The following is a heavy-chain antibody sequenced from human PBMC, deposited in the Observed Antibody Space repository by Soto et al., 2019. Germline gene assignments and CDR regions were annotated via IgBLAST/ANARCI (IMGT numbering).Heavy chain of an antibody. V-gene: IGHV4-38-2*02. Sequence: LSLTFAVSGYSISSGYYWVWIRQPPGKGLEWIGSIYHSGSTYYNPSLKSRVTISVDTSKNQFSLKLSSVTAADTAVYYCARDSSGWYGGYYFDYWGQGTLVTVSS. CDR3: ARDSSGWYGGYYFDY. CDR2: IYHSGST. D-gene: IGHD6-19*01. J-gene: IGHJ4*02. CDR1: GYSISSGYY.